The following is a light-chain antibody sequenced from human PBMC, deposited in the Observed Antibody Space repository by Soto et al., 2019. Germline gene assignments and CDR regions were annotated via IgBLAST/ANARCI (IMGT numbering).Light chain of an antibody. V-gene: IGLV2-14*02. CDR1: SSDVGSYNL. CDR3: SAYTNRGTVDV. Sequence: QSVLTQPASVSGSPGQSITISCTGTSSDVGSYNLVSWYQQHPGKAPKLMIYEGSKRPSGVSTRFSGSRSDTMASLTISGLQAEDEADYYCSAYTNRGTVDVFGPGTKVTVL. CDR2: EGS. J-gene: IGLJ1*01.